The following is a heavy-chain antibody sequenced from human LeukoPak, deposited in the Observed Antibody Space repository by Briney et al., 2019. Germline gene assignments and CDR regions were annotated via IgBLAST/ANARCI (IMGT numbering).Heavy chain of an antibody. CDR3: ARDSLTGDSDY. J-gene: IGHJ4*02. CDR1: GFTFSSYW. D-gene: IGHD7-27*01. V-gene: IGHV3-7*01. CDR2: IKQDGSEK. Sequence: PGGSLRLSCAASGFTFSSYWMSWVRQAPGKGLEWVANIKQDGSEKYYVDSVKGRFTISRDNAKNSLYLQMNSLRAEDTAVYYCARDSLTGDSDYWGQGTLVTVSP.